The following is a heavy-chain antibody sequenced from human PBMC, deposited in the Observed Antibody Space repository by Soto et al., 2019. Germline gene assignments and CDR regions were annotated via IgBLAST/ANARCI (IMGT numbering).Heavy chain of an antibody. CDR3: ARSKVSKWELLRVILDY. V-gene: IGHV1-69*13. J-gene: IGHJ4*02. CDR2: IIPIFGTA. CDR1: GGTFSSYA. D-gene: IGHD1-26*01. Sequence: GASVKVSCKASGGTFSSYAISWVRQAPGQGLEWMGGIIPIFGTANYAQKFQGRVTITADESTSTAYMELSSLRSEDTAVYYCARSKVSKWELLRVILDYWGQGTLVTVSS.